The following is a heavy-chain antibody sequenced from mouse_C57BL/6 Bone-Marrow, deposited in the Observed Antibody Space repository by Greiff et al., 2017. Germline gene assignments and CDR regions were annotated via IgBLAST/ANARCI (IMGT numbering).Heavy chain of an antibody. CDR1: GFTFSDAW. CDR2: IRNKANNHAT. CDR3: TRSPGFAY. V-gene: IGHV6-6*01. Sequence: EVKLEESGGGLVQPGGSMKLSCAASGFTFSDAWMDWVRQSPEKGLELVAEIRNKANNHATYYAESVKGRFTISRDDYKSSVYLQMNSLRAEDTGIYYWTRSPGFAYWGQGTLVTVSA. J-gene: IGHJ3*01.